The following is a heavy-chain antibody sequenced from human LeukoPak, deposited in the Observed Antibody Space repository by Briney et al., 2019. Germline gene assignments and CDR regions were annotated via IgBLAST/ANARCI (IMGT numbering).Heavy chain of an antibody. D-gene: IGHD3-22*01. V-gene: IGHV3-30*04. J-gene: IGHJ4*02. CDR1: GFTFSSYA. CDR2: ITNEGSNK. Sequence: GRSLRLSCAASGFTFSSYAMHWVRQAPSKGLEWVAFITNEGSNKYYTDSVKGRFTISRDNSKNTLYLQMNSLRAEDTAVYYCAKGYYYDSSGYCYADYWGQGTLVTVSS. CDR3: AKGYYYDSSGYCYADY.